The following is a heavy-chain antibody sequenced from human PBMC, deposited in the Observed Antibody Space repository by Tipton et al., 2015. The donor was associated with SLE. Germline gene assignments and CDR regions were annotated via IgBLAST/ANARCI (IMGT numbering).Heavy chain of an antibody. CDR1: GYSITSGDY. D-gene: IGHD6-13*01. J-gene: IGHJ5*02. CDR2: LCHRGST. V-gene: IGHV4-38-2*02. CDR3: ARDPYDSTWRNGWFDP. Sequence: TLSLTCAVSGYSITSGDYWGWIRQPPGKGLEWVGSLCHRGSTYYNPSLKSRVTISTDTSKNEIYLKLTSVTATDTAVYFCARDPYDSTWRNGWFDPWGQGTLVTVSS.